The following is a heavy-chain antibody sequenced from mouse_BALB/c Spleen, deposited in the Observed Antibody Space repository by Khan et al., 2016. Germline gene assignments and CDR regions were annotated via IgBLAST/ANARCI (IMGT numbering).Heavy chain of an antibody. CDR2: INTETGEP. Sequence: QIQLVQSGPELKKPGETVKISCKASGYTFTDYSMHWVKQAPGKGLKWMGWINTETGEPTYADDFKGRFAFSLETSASTAYLQINNLKNEDTSTYCCANRFIHVIDYWGQGTTVTVSS. V-gene: IGHV9-2-1*01. D-gene: IGHD1-2*01. J-gene: IGHJ4*01. CDR3: ANRFIHVIDY. CDR1: GYTFTDYS.